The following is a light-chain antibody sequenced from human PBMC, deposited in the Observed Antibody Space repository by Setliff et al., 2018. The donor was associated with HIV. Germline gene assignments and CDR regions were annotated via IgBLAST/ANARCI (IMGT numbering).Light chain of an antibody. Sequence: ALAQPASVSGSPGQSITISCTGTSSDVGGYNYVSWYQQHPGKAPKFMIYDVSNRPSGVSNRFSGSKSGNTASLTISGLQAEDEADYYCSSYTSSSTFYVFGTGTKVTVL. J-gene: IGLJ1*01. V-gene: IGLV2-14*03. CDR1: SSDVGGYNY. CDR3: SSYTSSSTFYV. CDR2: DVS.